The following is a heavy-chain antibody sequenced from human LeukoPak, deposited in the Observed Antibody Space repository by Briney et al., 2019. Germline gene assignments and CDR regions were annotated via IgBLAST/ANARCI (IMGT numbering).Heavy chain of an antibody. CDR2: IIPIFGTA. CDR1: GYTSTSYG. CDR3: ARGGIGNWNDNNWFDP. Sequence: ASVKVSCKASGYTSTSYGISWVRQAPGQGLEWMGGIIPIFGTANYAQKFQGRVTITTDESTSTAYMELSSLRSEDTAVYYCARGGIGNWNDNNWFDPWGQGTLVTVSS. V-gene: IGHV1-69*05. J-gene: IGHJ5*02. D-gene: IGHD1-20*01.